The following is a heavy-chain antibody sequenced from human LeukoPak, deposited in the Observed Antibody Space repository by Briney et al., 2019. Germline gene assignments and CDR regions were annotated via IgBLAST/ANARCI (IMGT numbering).Heavy chain of an antibody. J-gene: IGHJ4*02. D-gene: IGHD2-15*01. CDR1: GGSFSGYY. CDR3: ARGGPDCSGGSCYNSVGGDFDY. Sequence: SETLSLTCAVYGGSFSGYYWSWIRQPPGKGLEWIGEINHSGSTNYNPSLKSRVTISVDTSKNQFSLKLSSVTAADTAVYYCARGGPDCSGGSCYNSVGGDFDYWGPGTLVTVSS. V-gene: IGHV4-34*01. CDR2: INHSGST.